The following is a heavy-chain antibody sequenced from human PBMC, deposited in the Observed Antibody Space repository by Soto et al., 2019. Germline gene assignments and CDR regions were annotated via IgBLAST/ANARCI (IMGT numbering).Heavy chain of an antibody. CDR3: AIPIWFEEKGYYYYYMDV. D-gene: IGHD3-10*01. CDR2: IYYSGST. CDR1: GVFISSSSYY. V-gene: IGHV4-39*01. Sequence: PDTLSLTCTVSGVFISSSSYYWVLIRQPPGKGLEWIGSIYYSGSTYYNPSLKSRVTISVDTSKNQFSLKLSSVTAADTAVYYCAIPIWFEEKGYYYYYMDVWGKGTTVTVSS. J-gene: IGHJ6*03.